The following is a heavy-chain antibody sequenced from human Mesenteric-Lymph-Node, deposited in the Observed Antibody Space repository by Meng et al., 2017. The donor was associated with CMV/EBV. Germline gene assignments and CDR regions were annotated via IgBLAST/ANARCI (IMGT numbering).Heavy chain of an antibody. CDR1: GGSISSTSYY. V-gene: IGHV4-39*07. D-gene: IGHD3-10*01. CDR3: ARDKSGSGNFYSED. CDR2: INYSGNT. Sequence: GSLRLSCTVSGGSISSTSYYGGWIRQPPGKGLEWIGSINYSGNTYYNPYLKSRVTISIDTSKNQFSVKLISVTAADTAVYYCARDKSGSGNFYSEDWGQGTLVTVSS. J-gene: IGHJ4*02.